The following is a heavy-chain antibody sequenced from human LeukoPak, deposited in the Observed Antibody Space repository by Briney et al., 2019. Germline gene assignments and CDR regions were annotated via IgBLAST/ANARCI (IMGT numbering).Heavy chain of an antibody. CDR2: ISYVGSNK. V-gene: IGHV3-30*18. CDR3: AKVWHDYGDYLDAHYYYGMDV. CDR1: GFTFSSYG. Sequence: PGGYLRLSCPASGFTFSSYGMHWVRQAPGKGLEWVAVISYVGSNKYYADSVKGRFTISRDNSKNTLYLQMNSLRAEDTAVYYCAKVWHDYGDYLDAHYYYGMDVWGQGTTVTVSS. J-gene: IGHJ6*02. D-gene: IGHD4-17*01.